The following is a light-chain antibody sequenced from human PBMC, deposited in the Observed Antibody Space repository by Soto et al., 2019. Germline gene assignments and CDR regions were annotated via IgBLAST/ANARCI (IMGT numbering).Light chain of an antibody. V-gene: IGLV2-14*01. J-gene: IGLJ2*01. CDR2: GVS. CDR3: SSYTSTNTLV. CDR1: SSDVGDYHY. Sequence: QSVLTQPASVSGSPGQSITISCTGTSSDVGDYHYVSWYQQHPGKAPKLIIYGVSNRPSGISNRFSGSKSGNTASLTISGLRAEDEADYYCSSYTSTNTLVFGGGTKVTVL.